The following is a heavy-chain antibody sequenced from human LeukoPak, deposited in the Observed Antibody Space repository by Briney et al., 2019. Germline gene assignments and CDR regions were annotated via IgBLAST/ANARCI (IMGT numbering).Heavy chain of an antibody. J-gene: IGHJ4*02. CDR2: IYYSGST. CDR1: GGSISSTSYY. Sequence: PSETLSLTCTVSGGSISSTSYYWGWIRQPPGKGLEWIGSIYYSGSTYYNPSLKSRVTISVDTSKNQFSLKLSSVTAADTAVYYCARVGYCSSTSCYADFDYWGQGTLVTVSS. D-gene: IGHD2-2*01. CDR3: ARVGYCSSTSCYADFDY. V-gene: IGHV4-39*07.